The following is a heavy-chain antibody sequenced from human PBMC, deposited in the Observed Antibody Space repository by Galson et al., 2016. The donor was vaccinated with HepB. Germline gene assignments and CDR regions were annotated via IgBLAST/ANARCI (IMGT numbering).Heavy chain of an antibody. V-gene: IGHV3-21*01. CDR1: GFTFSSYS. CDR2: ISSSSSYI. CDR3: ARAQGRQLRPQFDY. D-gene: IGHD5-18*01. J-gene: IGHJ4*02. Sequence: SLRLSCAASGFTFSSYSMNWVRQAPGKGLEWVSSISSSSSYIYYADSVKGRFTISRDNAKNSLYLEMNSLRGEDTAVYYCARAQGRQLRPQFDYWGQGTLVTVSS.